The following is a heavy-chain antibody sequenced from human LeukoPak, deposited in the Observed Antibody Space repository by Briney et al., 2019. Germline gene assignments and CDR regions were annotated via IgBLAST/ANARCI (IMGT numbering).Heavy chain of an antibody. CDR1: GYTVTSYY. Sequence: GASVKVSCKASGYTVTSYYMHWVRQAPGQGLEWMGIINPSGGSTSYAQKFQGRVTMTRDTSTSTVYMELSSLRSEDTAVYYCASSYCGGDCYRRWFDPWGQGTLVTVSS. J-gene: IGHJ5*02. D-gene: IGHD2-21*02. CDR3: ASSYCGGDCYRRWFDP. V-gene: IGHV1-46*01. CDR2: INPSGGST.